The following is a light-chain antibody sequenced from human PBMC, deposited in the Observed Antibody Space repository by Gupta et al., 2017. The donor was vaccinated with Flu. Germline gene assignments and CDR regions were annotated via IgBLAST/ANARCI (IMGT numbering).Light chain of an antibody. CDR3: MQSIQLPLT. CDR1: QSLLHSDGKTY. J-gene: IGKJ4*01. V-gene: IGKV2D-29*01. CDR2: EVF. Sequence: DVVMIQTTLSLSVTPGQPASISCRSSQSLLHSDGKTYLHWYLQNPGQPPQLLIYEVFNRFSGVPARLSGSGSGTDFPLKISRVEAEDVGVYYCMQSIQLPLTFGGGTKVEIK.